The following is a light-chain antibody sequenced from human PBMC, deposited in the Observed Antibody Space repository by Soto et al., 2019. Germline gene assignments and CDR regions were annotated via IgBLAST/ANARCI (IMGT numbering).Light chain of an antibody. CDR1: QDISNY. Sequence: DLQMTQSPSSLSASVGDRVTITCQASQDISNYLNWYQQKPGKAPKLLIYDASNLETGVPSRFSGSGSGTDFTFTISSLQPEDFATYYCQQHDNLPFTFGPGTKVDIK. CDR3: QQHDNLPFT. V-gene: IGKV1-33*01. J-gene: IGKJ3*01. CDR2: DAS.